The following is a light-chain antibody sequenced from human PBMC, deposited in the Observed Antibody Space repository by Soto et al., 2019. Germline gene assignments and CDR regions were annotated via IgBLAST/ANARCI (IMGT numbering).Light chain of an antibody. CDR1: QSVSRY. Sequence: EIVLTQSPATLSLSPGERATLSCRASQSVSRYLAWYQQKPGQAPRLLIYDASNRATGIPARFSGSGSWTDFTLTITSVEPEDLAVYYCHQRSNWPSTFGGGTKVESK. CDR3: HQRSNWPST. J-gene: IGKJ4*01. V-gene: IGKV3-11*01. CDR2: DAS.